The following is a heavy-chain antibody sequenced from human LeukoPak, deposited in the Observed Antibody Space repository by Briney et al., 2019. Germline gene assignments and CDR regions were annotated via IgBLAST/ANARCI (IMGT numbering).Heavy chain of an antibody. D-gene: IGHD2-2*01. V-gene: IGHV4-34*01. CDR3: ARGSQSIVVVPATSYYYYYYMDV. Sequence: SETLSLTCAVYGGSFSGYYWSWLRQPPGKGLEWIGEINHSGSTNYNPSLKSRVTISVDTSKNQFSLKLSSVTAADTAVYYCARGSQSIVVVPATSYYYYYYMDVWGKGTTVTVSS. CDR1: GGSFSGYY. J-gene: IGHJ6*03. CDR2: INHSGST.